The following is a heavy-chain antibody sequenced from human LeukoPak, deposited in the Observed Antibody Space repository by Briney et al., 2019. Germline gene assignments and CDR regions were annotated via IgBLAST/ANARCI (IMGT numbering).Heavy chain of an antibody. CDR3: RVAGYYYGMDV. CDR1: GYTLTELS. V-gene: IGHV1-24*01. Sequence: GASVKVSCKVSGYTLTELSMHWVRQAPGKGLEWMGGFDPEDGETIYAQKFQGRVTMTEDTSTDTAYMELGSLRSEDTAVYYCRVAGYYYGMDVWGQGTTVTVSS. D-gene: IGHD6-19*01. CDR2: FDPEDGET. J-gene: IGHJ6*02.